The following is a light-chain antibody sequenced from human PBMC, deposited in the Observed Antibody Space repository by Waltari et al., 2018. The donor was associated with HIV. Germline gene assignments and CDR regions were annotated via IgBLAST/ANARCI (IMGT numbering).Light chain of an antibody. CDR2: DAS. Sequence: DIQLTQSPASLSAPVGDSVTITCQATQDISNFLDWYHQRPGKAPKLLIYDASELETGVPSMFSGSGYATDFTFTISSLQPEDSGTYYCQQYDDVPYTFGQGTKLEIK. J-gene: IGKJ2*01. V-gene: IGKV1-33*01. CDR1: QDISNF. CDR3: QQYDDVPYT.